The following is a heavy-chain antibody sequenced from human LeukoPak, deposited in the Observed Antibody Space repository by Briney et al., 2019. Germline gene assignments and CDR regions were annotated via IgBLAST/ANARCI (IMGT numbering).Heavy chain of an antibody. CDR2: ISGSGGST. CDR3: GKDWTGYSSSWPSYYFDY. V-gene: IGHV3-23*01. Sequence: PGGSLRLSCAASGFTFSSYAMSWVRQAPGKGLEWVSAISGSGGSTYYADSVKGRFTISRDNSKNTLYLQMNSLRAEDTAVYYCGKDWTGYSSSWPSYYFDYWGQGTLVTVSS. J-gene: IGHJ4*02. CDR1: GFTFSSYA. D-gene: IGHD6-13*01.